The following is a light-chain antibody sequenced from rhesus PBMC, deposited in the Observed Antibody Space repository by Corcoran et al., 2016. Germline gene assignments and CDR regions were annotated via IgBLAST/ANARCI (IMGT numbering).Light chain of an antibody. J-gene: IGKJ2*01. Sequence: DIQMTQSPSSLSASVGDTVTITCRASQGISSYLNWFQQKPGKAPKLLIYKATTLQSGVPSRFSGSGAGTDYTFTISRLQPEDVATYYCQHGYGTPHSFGQGTKVEIK. CDR3: QHGYGTPHS. CDR1: QGISSY. V-gene: IGKV1-74*01. CDR2: KAT.